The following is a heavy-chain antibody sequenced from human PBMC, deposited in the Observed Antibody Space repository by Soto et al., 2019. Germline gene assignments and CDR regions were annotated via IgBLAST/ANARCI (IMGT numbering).Heavy chain of an antibody. J-gene: IGHJ4*02. CDR3: ARGLGLYYFDY. V-gene: IGHV1-3*01. D-gene: IGHD1-26*01. Sequence: ASVKVSCKASGYSFISYYMHWVRQAPGQRLEWMGWINAGNGNTKYSQKFQGRVTITRDTSASTAYMELSSLRSEDTAVYYCARGLGLYYFDYWGQGTLVTVSS. CDR1: GYSFISYY. CDR2: INAGNGNT.